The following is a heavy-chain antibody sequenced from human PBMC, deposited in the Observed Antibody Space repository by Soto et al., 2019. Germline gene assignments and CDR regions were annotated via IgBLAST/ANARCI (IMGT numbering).Heavy chain of an antibody. J-gene: IGHJ4*02. V-gene: IGHV3-30-3*01. CDR1: GFTFSSYA. Sequence: GGSLRLSCAASGFTFSSYAMHWVRQAPGKGLEWVAVISYDGSNKYYADSVKGRFTISRDNSKNTLYLQMNSLRAEDTAVYYCARGAYYARWDYFDYWGQGTLVTVSS. D-gene: IGHD3-10*01. CDR2: ISYDGSNK. CDR3: ARGAYYARWDYFDY.